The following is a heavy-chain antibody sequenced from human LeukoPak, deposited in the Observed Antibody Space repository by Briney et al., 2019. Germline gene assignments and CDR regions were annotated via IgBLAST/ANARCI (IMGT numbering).Heavy chain of an antibody. D-gene: IGHD3-16*02. J-gene: IGHJ5*02. CDR3: AREVVREDWFDP. CDR1: GFTFDDYG. V-gene: IGHV3-21*04. CDR2: ISSSSSYI. Sequence: GGSLRLSCAASGFTFDDYGMSWVRQAPGKGLEWVSSISSSSSYIYYADSVKGRFTISRDNAKNSLYLQMNSLRAEDTAVYYCAREVVREDWFDPWGQGTLVTVSS.